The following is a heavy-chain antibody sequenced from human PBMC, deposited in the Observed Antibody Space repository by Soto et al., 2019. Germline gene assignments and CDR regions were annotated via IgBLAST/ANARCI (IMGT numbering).Heavy chain of an antibody. Sequence: GESLKISCKGVGYKFGSAWIGWVRQMPGKGLEWMGIIKPGTSDIRYSPSCRGHVTISAAEAVSTAYLQWSSLKASDTAMYYCARQLSHICDYWVQGTLVTVSS. CDR3: ARQLSHICDY. V-gene: IGHV5-51*01. D-gene: IGHD3-3*02. J-gene: IGHJ4*02. CDR2: IKPGTSDI. CDR1: GYKFGSAW.